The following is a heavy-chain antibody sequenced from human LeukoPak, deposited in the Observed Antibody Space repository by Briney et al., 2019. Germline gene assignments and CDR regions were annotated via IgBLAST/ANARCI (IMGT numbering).Heavy chain of an antibody. CDR1: GGSISGNYY. J-gene: IGHJ3*02. D-gene: IGHD2/OR15-2a*01. V-gene: IGHV4-61*02. CDR3: ARDSHAYFDAFDI. Sequence: SETLSLTCTVSGGSISGNYYWSWIRQPAGKGLEWIGRIYARGSTNYNPSLKSRVTISVDTSKSQFSLKLSSVSAADTAVYFCARDSHAYFDAFDIWGQGTLVTVSS. CDR2: IYARGST.